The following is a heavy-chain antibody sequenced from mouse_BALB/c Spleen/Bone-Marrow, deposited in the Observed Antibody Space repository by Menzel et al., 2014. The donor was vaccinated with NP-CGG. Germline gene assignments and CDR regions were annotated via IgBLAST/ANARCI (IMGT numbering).Heavy chain of an antibody. CDR3: ARTTGTPYLDY. CDR2: IRNKANGYTT. V-gene: IGHV7-3*02. CDR1: GFTFTDYY. J-gene: IGHJ2*01. Sequence: EVKLMESGGGLVQPGGSLRLSCTTSGFTFTDYYMSWVRQPPGKALEWLGFIRNKANGYTTEYSASVKGRFTISRDSSQSILYLQMNPLRAEDSATYYCARTTGTPYLDYWGQGATLTVSS. D-gene: IGHD4-1*02.